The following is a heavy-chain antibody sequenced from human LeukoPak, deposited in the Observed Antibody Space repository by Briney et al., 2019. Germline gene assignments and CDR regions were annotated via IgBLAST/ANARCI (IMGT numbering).Heavy chain of an antibody. CDR1: GFTFDDYA. D-gene: IGHD3-10*01. CDR3: ARGALGMYYYGSGTYYSHY. J-gene: IGHJ4*02. V-gene: IGHV3-9*01. CDR2: ISWNSGSI. Sequence: GGSLRLSCAASGFTFDDYAMHWVRQAPGKGLEWVSGISWNSGSIGYADSVKGRFTISRDNAKNSLYLQMNTLRADDTAVYYCARGALGMYYYGSGTYYSHYWGQGTLVTVSS.